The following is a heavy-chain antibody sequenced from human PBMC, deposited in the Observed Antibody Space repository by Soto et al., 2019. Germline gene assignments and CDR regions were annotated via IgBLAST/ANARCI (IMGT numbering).Heavy chain of an antibody. Sequence: GASVKVSCKASGDTFTSYNINWVRQAPGQGLEWVAGSNSNSGNSDHAQKFQGRLTVTRDTSISTAYMELSSLRSDDTAVYYCVLLGVFDHWGPVPLFTVS. J-gene: IGHJ4*02. V-gene: IGHV1-8*01. D-gene: IGHD3-3*01. CDR3: VLLGVFDH. CDR2: SNSNSGNS. CDR1: GDTFTSYN.